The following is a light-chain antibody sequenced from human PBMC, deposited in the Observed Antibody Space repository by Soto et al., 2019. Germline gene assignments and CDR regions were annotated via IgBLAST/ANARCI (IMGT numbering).Light chain of an antibody. V-gene: IGKV1-6*01. CDR2: SSS. J-gene: IGKJ1*01. CDR1: QGIRND. CDR3: LQDYNYPWT. Sequence: IQITQSPSSLSASVGDRVTITFRASQGIRNDLGWYQQKPGKAPKLLIYSSSSLQSGSPPRFSGSGSRTHFPLTISSLQAEDFATYYCLQDYNYPWTFAQGTKVDIK.